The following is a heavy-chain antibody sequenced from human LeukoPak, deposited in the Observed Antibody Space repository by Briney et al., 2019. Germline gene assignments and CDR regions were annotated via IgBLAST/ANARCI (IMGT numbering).Heavy chain of an antibody. CDR2: ISHSGST. J-gene: IGHJ4*02. D-gene: IGHD1-26*01. CDR3: ARTPPPTIVGAHYFDY. CDR1: GYSISSGYY. Sequence: SETLSLTCTVSGYSISSGYYWGWIRQPPGKGLKWIGSISHSGSTYYNPSLKSRVTISVDTSKNQFSLKLSSLTAADTAVYYCARTPPPTIVGAHYFDYWGQGTLVTVSS. V-gene: IGHV4-38-2*02.